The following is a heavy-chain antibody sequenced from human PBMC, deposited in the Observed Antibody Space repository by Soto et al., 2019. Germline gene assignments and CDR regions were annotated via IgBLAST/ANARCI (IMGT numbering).Heavy chain of an antibody. V-gene: IGHV3-30*18. Sequence: PGGSLRLSCAASGFTFSSYGMHWVRQAPGKGLEWVAVISYDGSNKYYADSVKGRFTISRDNSKNTLYLQMNSLRAEDTAVYYCAKVSRASIAAAANYYYYGMDVWGQGTTVTVSS. CDR1: GFTFSSYG. CDR3: AKVSRASIAAAANYYYYGMDV. CDR2: ISYDGSNK. D-gene: IGHD6-13*01. J-gene: IGHJ6*02.